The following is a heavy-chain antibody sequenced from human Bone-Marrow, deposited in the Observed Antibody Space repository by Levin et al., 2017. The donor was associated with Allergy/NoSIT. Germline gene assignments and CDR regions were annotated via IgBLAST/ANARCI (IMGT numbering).Heavy chain of an antibody. D-gene: IGHD2-2*01. CDR1: GFTFSSYG. Sequence: GGSLRLSCAASGFTFSSYGMHWVRQAPGKGLEWVAVISYDGSNKYYADSVKGRFTISRDNSKNTLYLQMNSLRAEDTAVYYCAKDSGCSSTSCRRGYFDYWGQGTLVTVSS. CDR2: ISYDGSNK. J-gene: IGHJ4*02. V-gene: IGHV3-30*18. CDR3: AKDSGCSSTSCRRGYFDY.